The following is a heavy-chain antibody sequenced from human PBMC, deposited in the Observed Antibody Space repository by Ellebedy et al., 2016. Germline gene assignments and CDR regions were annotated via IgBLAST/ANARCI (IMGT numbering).Heavy chain of an antibody. CDR3: VRGWDVFDY. Sequence: GGSLRLSXAASGFTFGSYGMHWVRQAPGKGLEWVAVLWYDGSDKRYAASVKGRFTISRDNSKSRVYLQMNSLRAEDTAMYYCVRGWDVFDYWGQGTLVTVSP. V-gene: IGHV3-33*01. D-gene: IGHD1-26*01. CDR2: LWYDGSDK. J-gene: IGHJ4*02. CDR1: GFTFGSYG.